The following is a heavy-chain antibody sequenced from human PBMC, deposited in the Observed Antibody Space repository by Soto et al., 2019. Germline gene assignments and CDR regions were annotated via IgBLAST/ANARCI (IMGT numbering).Heavy chain of an antibody. CDR1: GGSISSSNW. D-gene: IGHD3-10*01. J-gene: IGHJ5*02. Sequence: SETLSLTCAVSGGSISSSNWWSWVRQPPGKGLEWIGEIYHSGSTNYNPSLKSRVTISVDKSKNQFSLKLSSVTAADTAVYYCARGYYGSGSYYGFLAEGFDPWGQGTLVTVSS. CDR2: IYHSGST. V-gene: IGHV4-4*02. CDR3: ARGYYGSGSYYGFLAEGFDP.